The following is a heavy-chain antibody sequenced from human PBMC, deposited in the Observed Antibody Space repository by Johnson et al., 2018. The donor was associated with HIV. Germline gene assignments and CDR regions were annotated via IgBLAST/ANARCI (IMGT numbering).Heavy chain of an antibody. V-gene: IGHV3-13*01. CDR2: IGTAGDT. CDR3: AKGVRGSSCYDAFDI. Sequence: VQLVESGGGLVQPWGSLRLSCAASVFTFSSYDMHWVRQATGKGLEWVSAIGTAGDTYYPGSVKGRFTISRDNSKNTLYLQMSSLRADDTAVYYCAKGVRGSSCYDAFDIWGQGTMVTVS. D-gene: IGHD6-6*01. CDR1: VFTFSSYD. J-gene: IGHJ3*02.